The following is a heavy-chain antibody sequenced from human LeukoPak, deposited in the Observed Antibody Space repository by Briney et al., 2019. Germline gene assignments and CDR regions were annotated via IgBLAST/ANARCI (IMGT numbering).Heavy chain of an antibody. CDR1: GFTVSSNY. Sequence: GGSLRLSCAASGFTVSSNYMSCVRQAPGKGLEWVSAISGSGGSTYYADSVKGRFTISRDNSKNTLYLQMNSLRAEDTAVYYCAKDGNKAAAGTALDYWGQGTLVTVSS. V-gene: IGHV3-23*01. J-gene: IGHJ4*02. CDR3: AKDGNKAAAGTALDY. CDR2: ISGSGGST. D-gene: IGHD6-13*01.